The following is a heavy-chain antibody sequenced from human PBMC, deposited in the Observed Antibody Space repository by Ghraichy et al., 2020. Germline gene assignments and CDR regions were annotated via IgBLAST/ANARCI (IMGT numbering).Heavy chain of an antibody. D-gene: IGHD3-9*01. V-gene: IGHV4-39*02. CDR1: GGSISSPSHY. Sequence: SETLSLSCTVSGGSISSPSHYWAWIRQPPGKGLEWIGNIYYSGGTYDNPSLKSRVTLSVDTSKNQFSLKLTSVTAADTAVYFCAREAVLTGSFDYWGQGTPVTVSS. CDR3: AREAVLTGSFDY. J-gene: IGHJ4*02. CDR2: IYYSGGT.